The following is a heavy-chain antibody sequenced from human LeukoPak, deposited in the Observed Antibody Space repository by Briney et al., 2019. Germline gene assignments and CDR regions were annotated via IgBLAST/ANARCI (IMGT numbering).Heavy chain of an antibody. CDR2: INPNSGGT. V-gene: IGHV1-2*02. D-gene: IGHD4-11*01. J-gene: IGHJ3*02. Sequence: GASVKVSCKASGYTFTGYYMHWVRQAPGQGLEWMGWINPNSGGTNYAQRFQGRVTMTRDTSISTAYMELSRLKSDDTAVYYCARVGLQTGDDAFDIWGQGTMVTVSS. CDR3: ARVGLQTGDDAFDI. CDR1: GYTFTGYY.